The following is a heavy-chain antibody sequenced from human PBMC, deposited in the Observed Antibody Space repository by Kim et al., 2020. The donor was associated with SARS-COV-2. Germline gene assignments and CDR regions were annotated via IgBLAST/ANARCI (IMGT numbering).Heavy chain of an antibody. CDR2: VFYTGST. CDR3: ARRGYSSGYYDY. Sequence: SETLSLTCSVSGASVSTTSYYWDWIRQPPGKGLEWIGSVFYTGSTFYNASLKSRLSISVDTSKSQFSLRLSPVTAADTAVYYCARRGYSSGYYDYWGQGILVTVSS. CDR1: GASVSTTSYY. J-gene: IGHJ4*02. D-gene: IGHD5-18*01. V-gene: IGHV4-39*07.